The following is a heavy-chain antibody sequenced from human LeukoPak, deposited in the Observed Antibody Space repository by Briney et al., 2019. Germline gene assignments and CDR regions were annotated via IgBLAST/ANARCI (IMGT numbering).Heavy chain of an antibody. CDR1: GYTITGNY. J-gene: IGHJ4*02. V-gene: IGHV1-2*02. Sequence: ASVEVSCKATGYTITGNYMHWVRQAPGQGLEWMGWINPNSGDTNYAQKFQGRVTMTRDTSINTAYMEVSRLRFDDTAVYYCARGLSGSYLNFDYWGQGTLVTVSS. D-gene: IGHD1-26*01. CDR2: INPNSGDT. CDR3: ARGLSGSYLNFDY.